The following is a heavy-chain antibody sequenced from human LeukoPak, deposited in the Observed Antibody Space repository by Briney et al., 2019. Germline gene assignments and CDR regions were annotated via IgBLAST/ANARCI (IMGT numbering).Heavy chain of an antibody. Sequence: ASVKVSCKASGYTFTGYYMHWLRQAPGQGLEWMGWINPNSDGTHYAQKFQGRVTMTRDTSISTAYMELSRLRSDDTAVYYCARALAGPFDYWGQGTLVTVPS. CDR1: GYTFTGYY. J-gene: IGHJ4*02. CDR2: INPNSDGT. CDR3: ARALAGPFDY. D-gene: IGHD3-16*01. V-gene: IGHV1-2*02.